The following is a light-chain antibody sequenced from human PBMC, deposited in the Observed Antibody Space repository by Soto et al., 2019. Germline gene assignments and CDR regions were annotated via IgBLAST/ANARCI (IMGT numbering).Light chain of an antibody. Sequence: EIVMTQSPATLSVSPGERATLSCRASQSVDSKLAWYQQKPGQGPRLLIYGASSRATGIPARFSGSGSGTEFPLTISSLQSEDFAVYYCQHYSTWLWTFGQGTKV. CDR2: GAS. CDR3: QHYSTWLWT. CDR1: QSVDSK. J-gene: IGKJ1*01. V-gene: IGKV3-15*01.